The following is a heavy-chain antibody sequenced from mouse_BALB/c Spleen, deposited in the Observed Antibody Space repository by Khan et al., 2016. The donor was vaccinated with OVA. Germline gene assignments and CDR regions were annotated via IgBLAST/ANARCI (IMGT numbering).Heavy chain of an antibody. CDR2: IYPGSGST. D-gene: IGHD1-1*01. CDR3: ARSYDGAWFAY. V-gene: IGHV1-81*01. Sequence: QVQLQQSGPELVKPGTSVKLSCKASGYTFTDYVISWVKQRTGQGLEWIGEIYPGSGSTYYNGKFKGKATLTADKSSNTAYMQLSSLTSEDSAVYFGARSYDGAWFAYRGQGTLVTVSA. J-gene: IGHJ3*01. CDR1: GYTFTDYV.